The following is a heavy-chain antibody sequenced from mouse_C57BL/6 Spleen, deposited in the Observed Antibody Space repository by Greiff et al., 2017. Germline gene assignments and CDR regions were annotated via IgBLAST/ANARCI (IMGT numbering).Heavy chain of an antibody. Sequence: QVQLQQPGPELVKPGASVKMSCKASGYSFTSYWITWVKQRPGQGLEWIGDIYPGSGSTNYNEKFKSKATLTVDQSSSTAYMQLSSLTSEDSAVYYCARTPLYAGRSYGYFDVWGTGTTVTVSS. D-gene: IGHD2-12*01. CDR1: GYSFTSYW. CDR3: ARTPLYAGRSYGYFDV. CDR2: IYPGSGST. J-gene: IGHJ1*03. V-gene: IGHV1-55*01.